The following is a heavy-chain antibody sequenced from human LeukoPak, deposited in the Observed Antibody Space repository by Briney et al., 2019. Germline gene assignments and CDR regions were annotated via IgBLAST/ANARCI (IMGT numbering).Heavy chain of an antibody. Sequence: NPGGSLRLSCAASGFTFSTYNMNWVRQAPGKGLEWVSSISSGSSYIYYAHSVEGRFTISRDNAKNSLYLQMNSLRAEDTAVYYCARDVFGGSGYFDYWGQGTLVTVSS. CDR2: ISSGSSYI. J-gene: IGHJ4*02. V-gene: IGHV3-21*01. D-gene: IGHD2-15*01. CDR1: GFTFSTYN. CDR3: ARDVFGGSGYFDY.